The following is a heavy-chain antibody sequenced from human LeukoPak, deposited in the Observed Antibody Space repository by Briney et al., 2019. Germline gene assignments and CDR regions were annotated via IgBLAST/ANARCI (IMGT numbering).Heavy chain of an antibody. Sequence: PGGSLRLSCAASGFTFSSYAMHWVRQAPGKGLEWVSAISVSGGSTYYADSVKGRFTVSRDNSKNTLYLQMNSLRAEDTAVYYCAKDKDYGDYVLDYWGQGTLVTVSS. CDR3: AKDKDYGDYVLDY. CDR2: ISVSGGST. D-gene: IGHD4-17*01. CDR1: GFTFSSYA. V-gene: IGHV3-23*01. J-gene: IGHJ4*02.